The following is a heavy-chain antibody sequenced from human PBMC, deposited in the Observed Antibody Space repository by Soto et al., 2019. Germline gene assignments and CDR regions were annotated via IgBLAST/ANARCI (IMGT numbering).Heavy chain of an antibody. CDR3: ARYWNAGTLYGAFDI. V-gene: IGHV1-69*06. J-gene: IGHJ3*02. CDR2: IIPNYEAA. CDR1: GGSFNNYV. Sequence: QVQLVQSGAEVRKPGSSVKVSCEASGGSFNNYVISWLRQAPGQGLEWMGGIIPNYEAANYAQTFRGRLTITADKATNMAYMELNSLRPEDTATYYCARYWNAGTLYGAFDIWGQGTTVIVS. D-gene: IGHD4-17*01.